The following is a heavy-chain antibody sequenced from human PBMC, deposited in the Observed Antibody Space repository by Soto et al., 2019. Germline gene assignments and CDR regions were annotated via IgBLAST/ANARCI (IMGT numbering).Heavy chain of an antibody. D-gene: IGHD3-10*01. CDR3: AGGRDTVVRGVMNWFDP. J-gene: IGHJ5*02. CDR1: GGSFSGYY. CDR2: IDQSGST. V-gene: IGHV4-34*01. Sequence: QVQLQQWGAGLLKSSETLSLTCAVYGGSFSGYYWNWLRQPPGEGLEWIGKIDQSGSTNYNPSLKSQRHMSVYTLTLPFALTLTSVTAMDTAVYYCAGGRDTVVRGVMNWFDPWGQGTLVTVSS.